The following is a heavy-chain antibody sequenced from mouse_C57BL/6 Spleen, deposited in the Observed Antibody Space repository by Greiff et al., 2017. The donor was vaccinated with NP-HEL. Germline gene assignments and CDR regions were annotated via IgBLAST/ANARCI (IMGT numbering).Heavy chain of an antibody. V-gene: IGHV3-8*01. CDR2: ISYSGST. J-gene: IGHJ3*01. D-gene: IGHD2-4*01. CDR3: ARSRDYDGAWFAY. CDR1: GYSITSDY. Sequence: EVQRVESGPGLAKPSQTLSLTCSVTGYSITSDYWNWIRKFPGNKLEYMGYISYSGSTYYNPSLKSRISITRDTSKNQYYLQLNSVTTEDTATYYCARSRDYDGAWFAYWGQGTLVTVSA.